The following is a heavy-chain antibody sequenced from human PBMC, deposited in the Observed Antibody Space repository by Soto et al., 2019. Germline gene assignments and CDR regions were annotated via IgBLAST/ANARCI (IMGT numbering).Heavy chain of an antibody. J-gene: IGHJ2*01. CDR3: ARDRSGGSYSSSWPDWYFDL. CDR1: GFTFSSYW. V-gene: IGHV3-7*01. CDR2: IKQDGSEK. Sequence: GGFLRLSCAASGFTFSSYWMSWVRQAPGKGLEWVANIKQDGSEKYYVDSAKGRFTISRDNAKNSLYLQMNSLRAEDTAVYYCARDRSGGSYSSSWPDWYFDLWGRGTLVTVSS. D-gene: IGHD6-13*01.